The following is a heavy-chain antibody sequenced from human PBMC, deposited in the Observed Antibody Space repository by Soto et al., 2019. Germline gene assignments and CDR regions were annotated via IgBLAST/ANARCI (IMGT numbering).Heavy chain of an antibody. D-gene: IGHD6-25*01. CDR2: IYYNGRS. V-gene: IGHV4-30-4*01. CDR1: GGSVSSGDYY. Sequence: NPSETLSLTCTVSGGSVSSGDYYWSWIRQSPGKGLEWIGYIYYNGRSYSNPSLESRVTISVDTSKNQFSLKLTSVTAADTAVYYCARDSAVVLVPGARQYYNGMDVWGQGTTVTVS. J-gene: IGHJ6*02. CDR3: ARDSAVVLVPGARQYYNGMDV.